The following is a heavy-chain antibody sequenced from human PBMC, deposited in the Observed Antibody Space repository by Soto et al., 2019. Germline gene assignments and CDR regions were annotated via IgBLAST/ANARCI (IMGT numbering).Heavy chain of an antibody. D-gene: IGHD3-10*01. CDR2: INHSGST. Sequence: NPSETLSLTCAVYGGSFSGYYWSWIRQPPGKGLEWIGEINHSGSTNYNPSLKSRVTISVDTSKNQFSLKLSSVTAAGTAVYYCARGRGDDDYYYGMDVWGQGTTGTVSS. CDR3: ARGRGDDDYYYGMDV. CDR1: GGSFSGYY. J-gene: IGHJ6*02. V-gene: IGHV4-34*01.